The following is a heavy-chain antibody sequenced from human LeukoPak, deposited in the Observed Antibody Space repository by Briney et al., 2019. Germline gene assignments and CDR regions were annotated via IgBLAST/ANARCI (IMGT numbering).Heavy chain of an antibody. J-gene: IGHJ4*02. CDR2: IGYTGDT. D-gene: IGHD1-1*01. CDR1: GGSFGSGAYY. V-gene: IGHV4-31*03. Sequence: SETLSLTCTVSGGSFGSGAYYWSWVRQHPGKGLDWIGYIGYTGDTYYNPSLRSRVTISVDTSKTQFSLRLSSVTAADTAVYYCARVEAATTNPRFDFWGQGTLVTVSS. CDR3: ARVEAATTNPRFDF.